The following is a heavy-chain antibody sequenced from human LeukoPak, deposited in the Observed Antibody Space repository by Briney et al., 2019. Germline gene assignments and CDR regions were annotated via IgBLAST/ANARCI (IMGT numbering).Heavy chain of an antibody. CDR3: ARRWSYDDSSGYFDY. CDR2: ISSSSSYI. J-gene: IGHJ4*02. Sequence: GGSLRLSCAASGFTFSSYSMNWVRQAPGKGLEWVSSISSSSSYIYYADSVKGRFTISRDNAKNSLYPQMNSLRAEDTAVYYCARRWSYDDSSGYFDYWGQGTLVTVSS. V-gene: IGHV3-21*01. D-gene: IGHD3-22*01. CDR1: GFTFSSYS.